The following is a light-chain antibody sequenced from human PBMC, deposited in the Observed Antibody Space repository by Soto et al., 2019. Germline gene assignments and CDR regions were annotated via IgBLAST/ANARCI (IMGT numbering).Light chain of an antibody. V-gene: IGKV3-20*01. CDR2: GAS. J-gene: IGKJ4*01. CDR3: QQYGSSPLT. CDR1: QSVNNN. Sequence: EIVMTQSPATLSVSPGERATLSCRASQSVNNNLAWYQQKPGQAPRLLIYGASSRATGIPDRFSASGSGTDFTLTISRLEPEDFAVYYCQQYGSSPLTFGGGTKVDIK.